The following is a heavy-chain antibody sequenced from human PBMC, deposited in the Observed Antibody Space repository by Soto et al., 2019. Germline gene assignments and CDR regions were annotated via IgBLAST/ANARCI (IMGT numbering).Heavy chain of an antibody. Sequence: GGSLRLSCAASGFTFSSYAMSWVRQAPGKGLEWVSAISGSGGSTYYADSVKGRFTISRDNSKNTLYLQMNSLRAEDTAVYYCVRGSISLWFDPWGQGTLVTVST. CDR3: VRGSISLWFDP. CDR2: ISGSGGST. CDR1: GFTFSSYA. V-gene: IGHV3-23*01. J-gene: IGHJ5*02.